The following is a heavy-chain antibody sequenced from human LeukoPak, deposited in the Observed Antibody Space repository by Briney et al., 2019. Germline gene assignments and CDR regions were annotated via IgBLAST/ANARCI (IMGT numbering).Heavy chain of an antibody. D-gene: IGHD3-16*02. Sequence: PGGSLRLSCAASGFTFSSYSMNWVRQAPGTGLERVSSISSSSSYIYCADSVKGRFTISRDNGKNSLYVHMTSLRAEETAVYYWSRGEVEYDYVWGSYRPNDAFDIWGQGTMVTVSS. V-gene: IGHV3-21*01. CDR3: SRGEVEYDYVWGSYRPNDAFDI. CDR1: GFTFSSYS. J-gene: IGHJ3*02. CDR2: ISSSSSYI.